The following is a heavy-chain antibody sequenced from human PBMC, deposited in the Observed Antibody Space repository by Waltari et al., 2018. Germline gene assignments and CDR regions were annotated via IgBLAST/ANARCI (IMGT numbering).Heavy chain of an antibody. J-gene: IGHJ3*02. CDR3: ARERGLYGTYTAGNAFDI. CDR2: ISSSGSVR. Sequence: EVQLVESGGDLVQPGGSLRLSCAASGSHPSSYEVNWVGQAPGKGLEWVSYISSSGSVRHYADSVKDRFTISRDNANNSLFLQMKSLRAEDTAVYYCARERGLYGTYTAGNAFDIWGQGTMVTVSS. CDR1: GSHPSSYE. D-gene: IGHD2-2*02. V-gene: IGHV3-48*03.